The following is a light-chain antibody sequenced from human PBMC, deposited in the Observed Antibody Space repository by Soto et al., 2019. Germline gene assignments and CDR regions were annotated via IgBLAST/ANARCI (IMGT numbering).Light chain of an antibody. Sequence: EIVMTQSPATLFLSTWQRATLSCRASQSVGTNLAWYQQQPGQAPRLLIYGASTRATGIPARFSASGSGTDFTLTISSLYSEDFAVYYCQQYLQWPRTFGQGTKVDIK. V-gene: IGKV3-15*01. CDR2: GAS. CDR1: QSVGTN. CDR3: QQYLQWPRT. J-gene: IGKJ1*01.